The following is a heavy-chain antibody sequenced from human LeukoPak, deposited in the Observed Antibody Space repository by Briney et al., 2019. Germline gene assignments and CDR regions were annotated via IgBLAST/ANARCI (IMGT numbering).Heavy chain of an antibody. V-gene: IGHV4-39*01. CDR3: ARQYYDSTGYYYFDY. D-gene: IGHD3-22*01. CDR2: MYYSGST. Sequence: SETLSLTCTVSGDSITGSSYYWGWIRQPPGKGLEWIGSMYYSGSTYSNPSLKSRVTISADTSKNQFSLKLKSVTAADTAVYYCARQYYDSTGYYYFDYWGQGALVTVSS. CDR1: GDSITGSSYY. J-gene: IGHJ4*02.